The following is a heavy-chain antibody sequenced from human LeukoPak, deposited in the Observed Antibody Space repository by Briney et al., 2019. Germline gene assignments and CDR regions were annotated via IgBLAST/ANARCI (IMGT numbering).Heavy chain of an antibody. CDR3: AAEPLYCSGGSCYLFDY. D-gene: IGHD2-15*01. CDR2: IVVGSGNT. CDR1: GFTFTSSA. Sequence: GASVKVSCKASGFTFTSSAVQWVRQARGHRLEWLGWIVVGSGNTNYAQKFQERVTITRDMSTSTAYMELSSLRSEDTAVYYCAAEPLYCSGGSCYLFDYWGQGTLVTVSS. J-gene: IGHJ4*02. V-gene: IGHV1-58*01.